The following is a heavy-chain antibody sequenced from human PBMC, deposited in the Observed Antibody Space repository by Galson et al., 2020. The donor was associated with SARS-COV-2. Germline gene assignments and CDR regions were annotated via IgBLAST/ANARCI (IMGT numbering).Heavy chain of an antibody. CDR3: AHRRQHYDILTGYYIRGLGIVAEPSDNWFDP. Sequence: SGPTQVKPTKTLTLTCTFSGFSLSTSGVGVGWIRHPPGKALEWPALINRDDDTRYSPSRKSKIPITKDTSKNQVVRTMTNMDPVDTATYYCAHRRQHYDILTGYYIRGLGIVAEPSDNWFDPWGQGTLVTVSS. D-gene: IGHD3-9*01. J-gene: IGHJ5*02. V-gene: IGHV2-5*02. CDR2: INRDDDT. CDR1: GFSLSTSGVG.